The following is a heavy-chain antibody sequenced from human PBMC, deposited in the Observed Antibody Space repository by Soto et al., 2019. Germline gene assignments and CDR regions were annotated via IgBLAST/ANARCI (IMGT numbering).Heavy chain of an antibody. CDR3: AKTASMTIRDGFDH. CDR1: GFTVSSNY. D-gene: IGHD4-17*01. J-gene: IGHJ4*02. V-gene: IGHV3-53*01. CDR2: IYSGGST. Sequence: GGSLRLSCAASGFTVSSNYMSWVRQAPGKGLEWVSVIYSGGSTYYADSVKGRFTISRHNSKNTLYLQMNSLRAEDTAVYYCAKTASMTIRDGFDHWGQGTLVTVSS.